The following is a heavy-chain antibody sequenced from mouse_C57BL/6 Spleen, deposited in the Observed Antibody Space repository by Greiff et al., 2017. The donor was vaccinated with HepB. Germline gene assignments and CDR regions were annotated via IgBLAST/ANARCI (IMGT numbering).Heavy chain of an antibody. CDR2: ISSSGSYT. Sequence: EVKLVESGGDLVKPGGSLKLSCAASGFTFSSYGMSWVRQTPDKRLEWVATISSSGSYTYYPDSVKGRFTISRDNAKNTLYLQMSSLKSEDTAMYYCARHPYYGSSYNFDYWGQGTTLTVSS. J-gene: IGHJ2*01. CDR3: ARHPYYGSSYNFDY. D-gene: IGHD1-1*01. CDR1: GFTFSSYG. V-gene: IGHV5-6*01.